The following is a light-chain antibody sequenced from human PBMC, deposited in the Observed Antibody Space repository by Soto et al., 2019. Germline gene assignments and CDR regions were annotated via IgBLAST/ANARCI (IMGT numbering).Light chain of an antibody. CDR2: KAS. CDR1: QSISSW. V-gene: IGKV1-5*03. CDR3: QQYNLYWT. J-gene: IGKJ1*01. Sequence: DIQMTQSPSALYASVGDRVTITCRASQSISSWLAWYQQKPGKAPKLLIYKASSLESGVPSRFSGSGSGTEFTLTISSLQPDDLATYYCQQYNLYWTFGQGTKVDIK.